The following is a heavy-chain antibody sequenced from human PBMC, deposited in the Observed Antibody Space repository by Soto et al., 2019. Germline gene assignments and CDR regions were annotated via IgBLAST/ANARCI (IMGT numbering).Heavy chain of an antibody. CDR1: GGTFSSYP. V-gene: IGHV1-69*01. Sequence: QVQLVQSGAEVKKPGSSVKVSCKASGGTFSSYPLNWVRQAPGQGLEWMGGIIPFFGTSNYAQKFQGRVTITADESTSTVYMELRSLTSEDTAVYCCARVGYVTNYGMAVWGQGTTVTVSS. D-gene: IGHD2-8*02. CDR3: ARVGYVTNYGMAV. J-gene: IGHJ6*02. CDR2: IIPFFGTS.